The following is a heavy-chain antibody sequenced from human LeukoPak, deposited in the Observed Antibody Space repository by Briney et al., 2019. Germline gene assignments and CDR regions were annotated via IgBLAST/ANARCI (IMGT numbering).Heavy chain of an antibody. D-gene: IGHD3-10*02. V-gene: IGHV4-4*02. Sequence: SETLSLTCAVSGGSISSSNWWSWVRQPPGKGLEWIGEFYHGGNINYNPSLKSRVTISVDKSKNQFSLNLTSVTAADTAVYFCARDPLLFSFDFWGQGTLVTVSS. CDR3: ARDPLLFSFDF. CDR1: GGSISSSNW. CDR2: FYHGGNI. J-gene: IGHJ4*02.